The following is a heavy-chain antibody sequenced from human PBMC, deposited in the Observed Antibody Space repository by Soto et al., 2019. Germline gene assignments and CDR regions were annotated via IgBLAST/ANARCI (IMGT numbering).Heavy chain of an antibody. V-gene: IGHV4-59*01. CDR3: ARAEFRSGPGYY. Sequence: QVQLQESGPGLVKPSETLSLTCTVPSDSISVYYWNWVRQPPGNGLEWIGNIYYSGIANYNPSLKSRVTMSVDTSKNQFSLKLSSVTAADTAVYYCARAEFRSGPGYYWGHGTLVTVSS. J-gene: IGHJ4*01. CDR1: SDSISVYY. CDR2: IYYSGIA. D-gene: IGHD6-19*01.